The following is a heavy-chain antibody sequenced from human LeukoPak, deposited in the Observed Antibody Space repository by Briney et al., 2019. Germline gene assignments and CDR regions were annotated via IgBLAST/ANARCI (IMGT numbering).Heavy chain of an antibody. CDR2: IYSGGST. D-gene: IGHD3-10*01. CDR3: AKGSHYYGSGSYHD. Sequence: PGGSLRLSCAASGFTVSSNYMSWVRQAPGKGLEWVSVIYSGGSTYYADSVKGRFTISRDNSKNTLYLQMNSLRAEDTAVYYCAKGSHYYGSGSYHDWGQGTPVTVSS. V-gene: IGHV3-53*01. CDR1: GFTVSSNY. J-gene: IGHJ4*02.